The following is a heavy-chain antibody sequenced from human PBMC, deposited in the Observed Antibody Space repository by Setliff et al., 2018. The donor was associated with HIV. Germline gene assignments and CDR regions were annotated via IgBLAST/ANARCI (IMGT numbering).Heavy chain of an antibody. CDR2: IYYSGST. J-gene: IGHJ5*02. V-gene: IGHV4-39*01. Sequence: SETLSLTCTVSGSSISSSSYYWGWIRQPPGKGLEWIGSIYYSGSTYYNPSLKSRVTISVDTSKNQFSLKLSSVTAADTAVYYCARHHYSNWFDPWGQGTLVTVSS. D-gene: IGHD2-15*01. CDR1: GSSISSSSYY. CDR3: ARHHYSNWFDP.